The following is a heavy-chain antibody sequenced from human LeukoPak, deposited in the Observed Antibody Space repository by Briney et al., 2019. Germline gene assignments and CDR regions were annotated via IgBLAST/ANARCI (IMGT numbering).Heavy chain of an antibody. J-gene: IGHJ4*02. D-gene: IGHD4-17*01. CDR3: AKRSPVTTYYFDS. CDR1: GFTFSSYA. V-gene: IGHV3-23*01. CDR2: ISGSGGST. Sequence: GGSLRLSCAASGFTFSSYAMSWVRQAPGKGLEWVSAISGSGGSTYYADSVKGRFTISRDNSKNTLYLQMNSLRDEDTAVYHCAKRSPVTTYYFDSWGQGTLVTVSS.